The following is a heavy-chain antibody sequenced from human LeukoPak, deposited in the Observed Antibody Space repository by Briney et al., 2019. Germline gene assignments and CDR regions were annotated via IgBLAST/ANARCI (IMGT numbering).Heavy chain of an antibody. CDR2: ISAHNGNT. CDR1: GGTFSSYA. Sequence: ASVKVSCKASGGTFSSYAISWVRQAPGQGLEWMGWISAHNGNTNYAQKFQGRVTMTTDTSTSTASMNLRSLRSDDTAVYYCARQARPYNPFDYWGQGTLVTVSS. CDR3: ARQARPYNPFDY. D-gene: IGHD1-14*01. J-gene: IGHJ4*02. V-gene: IGHV1-18*01.